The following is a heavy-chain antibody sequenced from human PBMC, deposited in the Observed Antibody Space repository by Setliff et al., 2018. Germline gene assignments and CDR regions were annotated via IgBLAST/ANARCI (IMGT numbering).Heavy chain of an antibody. CDR3: VRDRWKVVVNRGDDAFDL. V-gene: IGHV3-72*01. D-gene: IGHD2-15*01. J-gene: IGHJ3*01. Sequence: GGSLRLSCAASGFTFSDHYMDWVRQAPGKGLEWVGRTRNKANSYTTEYAASVKGRFTISRDDSKNSLYLQMNSLKTEDTAVYYCVRDRWKVVVNRGDDAFDLWGQGTMVTVSS. CDR1: GFTFSDHY. CDR2: TRNKANSYTT.